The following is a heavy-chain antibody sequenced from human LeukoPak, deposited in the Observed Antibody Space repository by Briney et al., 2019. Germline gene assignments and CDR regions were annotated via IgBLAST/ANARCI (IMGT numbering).Heavy chain of an antibody. CDR3: AKPYGDPDY. Sequence: GGSLRLSCAASGFTFSTYAMSWVRQAPGKGLEWVAVISYDGSNKYYADSVKGRFTISRDNSKNTLYLQMNSLRAEDTAVYYCAKPYGDPDYWGQGTLVTVSS. J-gene: IGHJ4*02. CDR2: ISYDGSNK. V-gene: IGHV3-30*18. CDR1: GFTFSTYA. D-gene: IGHD4-17*01.